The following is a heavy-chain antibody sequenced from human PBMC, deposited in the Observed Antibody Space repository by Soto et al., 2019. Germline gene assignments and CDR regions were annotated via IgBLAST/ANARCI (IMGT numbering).Heavy chain of an antibody. CDR3: ATRHLSYCSGGTCNPFDF. V-gene: IGHV3-23*01. Sequence: EVQLLESGGGLVQPGGSLRLSCAASGFTFNTYAMNWVRQAPGKGLEWVSTISDSGDSAYFADSVRGRFTISRDNSKNTVYLQMNSLGADDTAMYYCATRHLSYCSGGTCNPFDFWGQGTLVTVSS. D-gene: IGHD2-15*01. J-gene: IGHJ4*02. CDR1: GFTFNTYA. CDR2: ISDSGDSA.